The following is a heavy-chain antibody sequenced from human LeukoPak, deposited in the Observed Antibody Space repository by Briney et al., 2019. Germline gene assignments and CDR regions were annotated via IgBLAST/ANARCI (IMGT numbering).Heavy chain of an antibody. D-gene: IGHD2-2*01. J-gene: IGHJ6*02. Sequence: GGSLRLSCAASGFTFSSYAMHWVRRAPGKGLEWVAVISYDGSNKYYADSVKGRFTISRDNSKNTLYLQMNSLRAEDTAVYYCARGPYCGSSTSCYHPHYYYYYGMDVWGQGTTVTVSS. V-gene: IGHV3-30-3*01. CDR2: ISYDGSNK. CDR3: ARGPYCGSSTSCYHPHYYYYYGMDV. CDR1: GFTFSSYA.